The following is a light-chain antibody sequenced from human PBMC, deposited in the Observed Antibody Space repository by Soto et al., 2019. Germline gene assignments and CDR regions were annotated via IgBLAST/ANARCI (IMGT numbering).Light chain of an antibody. Sequence: EIVMTQSPATLSVSPGERATLSCRASQSVSNNFAWYQQKPGQAPRLLISGASTRATGIPARFSGSGSGTDFTLTISSLEPEDFAVYYCQQRSNWPPAFGPGTKVDIK. V-gene: IGKV3-15*01. J-gene: IGKJ3*01. CDR1: QSVSNN. CDR3: QQRSNWPPA. CDR2: GAS.